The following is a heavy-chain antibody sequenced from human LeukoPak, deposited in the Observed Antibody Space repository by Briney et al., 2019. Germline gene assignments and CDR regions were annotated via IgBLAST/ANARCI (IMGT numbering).Heavy chain of an antibody. CDR1: GFTFSSYS. CDR3: ARDSRYCSSTSCYDWFDP. CDR2: ISSSSSYI. V-gene: IGHV3-21*01. J-gene: IGHJ5*02. D-gene: IGHD2-2*01. Sequence: PGGSLRLSCAASGFTFSSYSMNWVRQAPGKGLEWVSSISSSSSYIYYADSVKGRFTISRDNAKNSLYLQMNSLRAEDTAVYYCARDSRYCSSTSCYDWFDPWGQGTLVTVSS.